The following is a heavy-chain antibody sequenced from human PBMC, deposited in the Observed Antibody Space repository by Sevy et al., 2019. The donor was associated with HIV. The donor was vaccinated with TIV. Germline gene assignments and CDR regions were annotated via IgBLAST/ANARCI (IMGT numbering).Heavy chain of an antibody. CDR3: VRAIQSDGSF. D-gene: IGHD6-19*01. Sequence: GGSLRLSCVASGFNLENFWMNWVRQAPAKGLEWVANISQDGSEINYVASVKGRFTISRDNARNLVYLQMNSLRVEDTALYYCVRAIQSDGSFWGQGALVTVSS. CDR2: ISQDGSEI. CDR1: GFNLENFW. V-gene: IGHV3-7*01. J-gene: IGHJ4*02.